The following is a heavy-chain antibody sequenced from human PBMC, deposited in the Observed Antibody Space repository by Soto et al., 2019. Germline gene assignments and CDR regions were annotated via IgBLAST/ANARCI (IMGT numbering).Heavy chain of an antibody. CDR1: GYTFTSYD. Sequence: QVQLVQSGAEVKKPGASVKVSCTASGYTFTSYDINWVRQATGQGPEWVGWMNPNSANAGYAQKFQGRVTMTRDTSISTAYMELSSLRSEDTALYYCVTHSSGSDYWGQGTLVTVSS. V-gene: IGHV1-8*01. D-gene: IGHD6-19*01. J-gene: IGHJ4*02. CDR3: VTHSSGSDY. CDR2: MNPNSANA.